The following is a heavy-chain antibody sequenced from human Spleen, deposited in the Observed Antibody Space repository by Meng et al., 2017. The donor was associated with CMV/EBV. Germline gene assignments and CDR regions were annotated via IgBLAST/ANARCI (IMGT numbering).Heavy chain of an antibody. D-gene: IGHD3-22*01. V-gene: IGHV3-30*04. CDR1: TFSAYA. Sequence: TFSAYAMHWVRQAPGKGLEWVAVTSYDGITNYYADSVKGRFTISRDNSKNTLFLQMNSLRAEDTAVYYCARGFYYYDNRAYARPMDYWGQGTLVTVSS. CDR2: TSYDGITN. CDR3: ARGFYYYDNRAYARPMDY. J-gene: IGHJ4*02.